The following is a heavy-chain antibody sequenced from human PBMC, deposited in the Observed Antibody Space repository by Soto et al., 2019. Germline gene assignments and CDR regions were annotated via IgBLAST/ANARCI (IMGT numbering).Heavy chain of an antibody. CDR1: GFTFSSYS. V-gene: IGHV3-21*01. J-gene: IGHJ3*02. CDR3: ARYDYDILTGPSDDAFDI. CDR2: ISSSSSYI. D-gene: IGHD3-9*01. Sequence: EVQLVESGGGLVQPGGSLRLSCAASGFTFSSYSMNWVRQAPGKGLEWVSSISSSSSYIYYADSVKGRFTISRDNAKNSLYLQMNSLRAEDTAVYYCARYDYDILTGPSDDAFDIWGQGTMVTVSS.